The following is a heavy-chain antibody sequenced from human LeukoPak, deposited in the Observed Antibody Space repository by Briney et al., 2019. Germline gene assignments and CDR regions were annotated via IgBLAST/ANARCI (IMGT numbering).Heavy chain of an antibody. Sequence: GGSLRLSCAASGFTFSSYWMRWVRQAPGKGLEWVANIKQDGSEKYYVDSVKGRFTISRDNAKNSLYLQMNSLRAEDTAVYYCARAYSSGWNDAFDIWGQGTMVTVSS. J-gene: IGHJ3*02. D-gene: IGHD6-19*01. CDR2: IKQDGSEK. CDR1: GFTFSSYW. CDR3: ARAYSSGWNDAFDI. V-gene: IGHV3-7*01.